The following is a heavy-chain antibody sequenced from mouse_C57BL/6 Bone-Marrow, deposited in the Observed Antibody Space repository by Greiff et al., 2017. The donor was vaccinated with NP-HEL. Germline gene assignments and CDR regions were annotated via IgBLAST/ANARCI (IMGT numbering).Heavy chain of an antibody. J-gene: IGHJ2*01. CDR1: GFTFSSYG. Sequence: DVHLVESGGDLVKPGGSLKLSCAASGFTFSSYGMSWVRQTPDKRLEWVATISSGGSYTYYPDSVKGRFTISRDNAKNTLYLQMSSLKSEDTAMYYCARPSYYSNYDYWGQGTTLTVSS. D-gene: IGHD2-5*01. CDR2: ISSGGSYT. V-gene: IGHV5-6*01. CDR3: ARPSYYSNYDY.